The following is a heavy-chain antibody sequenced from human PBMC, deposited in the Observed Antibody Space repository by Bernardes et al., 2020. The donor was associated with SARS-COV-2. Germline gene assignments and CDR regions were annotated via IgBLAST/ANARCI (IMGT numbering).Heavy chain of an antibody. V-gene: IGHV3-30-3*01. CDR2: ISNDVSIK. J-gene: IGHJ4*02. CDR1: GFIFSSSA. Sequence: GGSLRLSCTSVGFIFSSSAMHWVRQAPGKGPEWVAVISNDVSIKYYTDSVKGRFTISRDNSKNTLYLLMNSLRTDDTAVYYCTRGLELKLITWFDYWGQGTLVTVSS. CDR3: TRGLELKLITWFDY. D-gene: IGHD1-7*01.